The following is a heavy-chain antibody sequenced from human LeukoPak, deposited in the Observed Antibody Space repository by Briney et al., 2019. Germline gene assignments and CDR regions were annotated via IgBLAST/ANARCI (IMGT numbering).Heavy chain of an antibody. V-gene: IGHV4-34*01. J-gene: IGHJ4*02. CDR2: INHSGST. CDR3: SGGIAAAGRYGY. CDR1: GGSFSGYY. D-gene: IGHD6-13*01. Sequence: PSETLSLTCAVYGGSFSGYYWSWIRQPPGKGLEWIGEINHSGSTNYNPSLKSRVTISVDTSKNQFPLKLSSVTAADTAVYYCSGGIAAAGRYGYWGQGTLVTVSS.